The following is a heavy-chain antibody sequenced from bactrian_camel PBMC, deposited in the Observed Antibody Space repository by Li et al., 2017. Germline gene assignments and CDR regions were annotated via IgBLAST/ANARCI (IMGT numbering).Heavy chain of an antibody. V-gene: IGHV3S1*01. D-gene: IGHD7*01. CDR1: GFTFSNTW. J-gene: IGHJ6*01. CDR2: INPDGTM. CDR3: ATPARQYGGTWGCRLDRFGH. Sequence: VQLVESGGGLVQPGGSLRLSCAASGFTFSNTWMHWVRQAPGKERETVSTINPDGTMTYLDTVKGRFAISQDNAKNMVYLQVNSLKAEDTAMYYCATPARQYGGTWGCRLDRFGHWGQGTQVTVS.